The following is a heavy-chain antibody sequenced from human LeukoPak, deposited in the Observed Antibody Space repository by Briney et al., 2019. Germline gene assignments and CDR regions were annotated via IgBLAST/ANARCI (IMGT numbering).Heavy chain of an antibody. V-gene: IGHV4-34*01. CDR2: INHSGST. CDR1: GGSFSGYY. CDR3: ARDEYYYGSGSYYTFDY. D-gene: IGHD3-10*01. J-gene: IGHJ4*02. Sequence: SETLSLTCAVYGGSFSGYYWSWIRQPPGKGLEWIGEINHSGSTNYNPSLKSRVTISVDTSKNQFSLKLSSVTAADTAVYYCARDEYYYGSGSYYTFDYGGQGTLVTVSS.